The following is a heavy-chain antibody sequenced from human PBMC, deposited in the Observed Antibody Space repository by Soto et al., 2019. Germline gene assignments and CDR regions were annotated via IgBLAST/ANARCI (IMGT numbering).Heavy chain of an antibody. CDR2: IYHSGST. J-gene: IGHJ5*02. Sequence: PSETLSLTCAVSGGSISSGGYSWSWIRQPPGKGLEWIGYIYHSGSTYYNPSLKSRVTISVDRSKNQFSLKLSSVTAADTAVYYCARALSTVTTSWFDPWGQGTLVTVS. CDR1: GGSISSGGYS. D-gene: IGHD4-4*01. CDR3: ARALSTVTTSWFDP. V-gene: IGHV4-30-2*01.